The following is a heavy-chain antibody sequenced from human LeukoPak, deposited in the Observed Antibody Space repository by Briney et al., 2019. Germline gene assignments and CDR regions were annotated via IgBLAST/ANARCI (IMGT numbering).Heavy chain of an antibody. CDR3: ARDPDWLSGYYYYGMDV. Sequence: GASVKVSCKASGYTLTSYYMHWVRQAPGQGLEWMGIINPSGGSTSYAQKFQGRVTMTRDTSTSTVYMELSSLRSEDTAVYYCARDPDWLSGYYYYGMDVWGQGTTVTVSS. J-gene: IGHJ6*02. D-gene: IGHD3-9*01. CDR1: GYTLTSYY. V-gene: IGHV1-46*01. CDR2: INPSGGST.